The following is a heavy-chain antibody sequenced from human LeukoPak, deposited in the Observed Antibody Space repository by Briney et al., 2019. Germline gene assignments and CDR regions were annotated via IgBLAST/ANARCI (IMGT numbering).Heavy chain of an antibody. CDR2: IGASGDTI. CDR1: GFTFSSYE. Sequence: SGGSLRLSCAASGFTFSSYEMNWVRQAPGKGLEWLSYIGASGDTIYYAASVKGRFTISRNNGKKSLSLQMNSLRADATAVYYCARESEFGDYEPWDLWGQGALVTVSS. V-gene: IGHV3-48*03. J-gene: IGHJ5*02. CDR3: ARESEFGDYEPWDL. D-gene: IGHD4-17*01.